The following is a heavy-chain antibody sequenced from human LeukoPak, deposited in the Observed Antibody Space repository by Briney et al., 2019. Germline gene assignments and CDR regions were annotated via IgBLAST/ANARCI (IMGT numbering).Heavy chain of an antibody. J-gene: IGHJ4*02. CDR2: MNPNSGNT. Sequence: ASVKVSCKASGYTFTSYDINWVRQATGQGLEWMGWMNPNSGNTGYAQKFQGRVTMTRNTSISTAYMELSSLRSEDTAVYYCASGGRYFDWLLFSYWGQGTLVTVSS. CDR3: ASGGRYFDWLLFSY. D-gene: IGHD3-9*01. V-gene: IGHV1-8*01. CDR1: GYTFTSYD.